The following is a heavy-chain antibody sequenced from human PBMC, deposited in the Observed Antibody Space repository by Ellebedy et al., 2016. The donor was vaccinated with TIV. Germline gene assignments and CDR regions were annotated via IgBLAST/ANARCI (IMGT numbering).Heavy chain of an antibody. D-gene: IGHD2/OR15-2a*01. CDR3: VRDRGVTSSYLDT. CDR1: GFTFSSYW. Sequence: GESLKISCKASGFTFSSYWMHWVRQAPGKGLVWVSRVSGDGTSTNYADFVKGRFTISRDNVKNTVFLQMSSLRAEDTAIYYCVRDRGVTSSYLDTWGQGTLVTVSS. J-gene: IGHJ4*02. CDR2: VSGDGTST. V-gene: IGHV3-74*01.